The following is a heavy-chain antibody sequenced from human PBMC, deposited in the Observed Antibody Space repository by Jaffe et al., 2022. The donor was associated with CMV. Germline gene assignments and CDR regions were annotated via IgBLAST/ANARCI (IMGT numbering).Heavy chain of an antibody. CDR3: ARCPPPYDFWSGYYDYYYYMDV. CDR2: IYYSGST. Sequence: QVQLQESGPGLVKPSETLSLTCTVSGGSISSYYWSWIRQPPGKGLEWIGYIYYSGSTNYNPSLKSRVTISVDTSKNQFSLKLSSVTAADTAVYYCARCPPPYDFWSGYYDYYYYMDVWGKGTTVTVSS. V-gene: IGHV4-59*01. CDR1: GGSISSYY. J-gene: IGHJ6*03. D-gene: IGHD3-3*01.